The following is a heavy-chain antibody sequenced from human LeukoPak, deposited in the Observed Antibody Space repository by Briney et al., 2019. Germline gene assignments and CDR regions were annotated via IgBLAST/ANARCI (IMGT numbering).Heavy chain of an antibody. V-gene: IGHV4-59*08. CDR3: ARSIGPYYYGSGELDY. Sequence: SETLSFTCTVSGGSISSYYWSWIRQPPGKGLEWIGYIYYSGSTNYNPSLKSRVTISVDTSKNQFSLELSSVTAADTAVYYCARSIGPYYYGSGELDYWGQGTLVTVSS. CDR1: GGSISSYY. J-gene: IGHJ4*02. CDR2: IYYSGST. D-gene: IGHD3-10*01.